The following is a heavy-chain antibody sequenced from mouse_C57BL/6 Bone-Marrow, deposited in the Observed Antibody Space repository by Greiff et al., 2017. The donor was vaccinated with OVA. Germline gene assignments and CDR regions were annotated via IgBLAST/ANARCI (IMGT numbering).Heavy chain of an antibody. CDR2: ISSGGSYT. CDR3: ARQPRYYYAMDY. CDR1: GFTFSSYG. J-gene: IGHJ4*01. V-gene: IGHV5-6*01. D-gene: IGHD1-1*01. Sequence: EVQGVESGGDLVKPGGSLKLSCAASGFTFSSYGMSWVRQTPDKRLEWVATISSGGSYTYYPDSVKGRFTISRDNAKNTLYLQMSSLKSEDTAMYYCARQPRYYYAMDYWGQGTSVTVSS.